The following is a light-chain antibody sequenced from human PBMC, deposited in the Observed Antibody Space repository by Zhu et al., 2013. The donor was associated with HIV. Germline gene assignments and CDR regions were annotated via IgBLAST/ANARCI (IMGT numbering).Light chain of an antibody. J-gene: IGKJ5*01. CDR1: QSVRSN. CDR2: GAS. V-gene: IGKV3-15*01. Sequence: EILMTQSPVTLSGYPGGRAILSCRASQSVRSNLAWYQQKPGQAPRLLIYGASTRATGIPARFSGSGSGTEFTLTISSLQSEDFAVYYCQQYNNWPLTFGQGTRLEIK. CDR3: QQYNNWPLT.